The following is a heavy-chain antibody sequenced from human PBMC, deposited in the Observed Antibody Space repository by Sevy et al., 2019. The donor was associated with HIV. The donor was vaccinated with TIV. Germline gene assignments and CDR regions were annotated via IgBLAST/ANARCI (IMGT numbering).Heavy chain of an antibody. Sequence: ASVKVSCKASGGTISRDGISWVRQAPGRGLEWMGGVISFFDMTNYAQKFQGRVTISADESTSTVYMELSSLRFEDTAVYYCARGGGSGWYYFDSWGQGTLVTVSS. D-gene: IGHD6-19*01. J-gene: IGHJ4*02. CDR3: ARGGGSGWYYFDS. CDR1: GGTISRDG. CDR2: VISFFDMT. V-gene: IGHV1-69*13.